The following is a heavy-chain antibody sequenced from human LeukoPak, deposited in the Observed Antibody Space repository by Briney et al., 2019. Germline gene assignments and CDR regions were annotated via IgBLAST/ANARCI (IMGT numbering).Heavy chain of an antibody. CDR3: ARSPITIFGVVIIHYYYGTDV. J-gene: IGHJ6*02. D-gene: IGHD3-3*01. Sequence: ASVKVSCKASGYTFTSYYMHWVRQAPGQGLEWMGIINPSGGSTSYAQKFQGRVTMTRDTSTSTVYMELSSLRSEDTAVYYCARSPITIFGVVIIHYYYGTDVWGQGTTVTVSS. V-gene: IGHV1-46*01. CDR2: INPSGGST. CDR1: GYTFTSYY.